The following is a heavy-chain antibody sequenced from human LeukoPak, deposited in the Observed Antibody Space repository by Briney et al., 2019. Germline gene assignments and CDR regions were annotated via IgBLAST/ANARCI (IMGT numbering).Heavy chain of an antibody. V-gene: IGHV1-2*02. CDR1: GYTFTDYY. J-gene: IGHJ4*02. D-gene: IGHD2-2*01. CDR2: INPNSGGT. CDR3: ARDLKIVVVPAASPPGI. Sequence: ASVKVSCKASGYTFTDYYMHWVRQAPGQGLEWMGWINPNSGGTNYAQKFQGRVTMTRDTSISTAYMELSRLRSDDTAVYYCARDLKIVVVPAASPPGIWGQGTLVTVSS.